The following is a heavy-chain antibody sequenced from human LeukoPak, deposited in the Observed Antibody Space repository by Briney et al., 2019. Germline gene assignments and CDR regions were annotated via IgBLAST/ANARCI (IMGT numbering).Heavy chain of an antibody. CDR3: AGFGSFWSARAFDY. D-gene: IGHD3-3*01. Sequence: GSLRLSCAASGFTFSNYAMSWVRQPPGKGLEWIGEIYHSGSTNYNPSLKSRVTISVDKSKNQFSLKLSSVTAADTAVYYCAGFGSFWSARAFDYWGQGTLVTVSS. CDR1: GFTFSNYAM. CDR2: IYHSGST. J-gene: IGHJ4*02. V-gene: IGHV4-4*02.